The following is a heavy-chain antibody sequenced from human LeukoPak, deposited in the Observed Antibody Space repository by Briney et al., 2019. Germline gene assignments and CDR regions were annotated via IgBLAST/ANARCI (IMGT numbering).Heavy chain of an antibody. CDR2: IYYSGST. D-gene: IGHD2/OR15-2a*01. CDR1: GGSISSSSYY. Sequence: SETLSLTCTVSGGSISSSSYYWGWIRQPPGKGLEWIGSIYYSGSTYYNPSLKSRVTISVDTSKNQFSLKLSSVTAADTAVYYCASSGRTGTKIVGGFDPWGQGTLVTVSS. CDR3: ASSGRTGTKIVGGFDP. J-gene: IGHJ5*02. V-gene: IGHV4-39*07.